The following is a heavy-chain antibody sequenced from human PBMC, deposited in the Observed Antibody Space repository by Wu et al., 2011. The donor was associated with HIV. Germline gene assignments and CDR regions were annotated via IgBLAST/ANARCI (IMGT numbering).Heavy chain of an antibody. CDR3: AMRDYYGSGSYYKYFDY. CDR2: IIPIFGTA. V-gene: IGHV1-69*14. D-gene: IGHD3-10*01. J-gene: IGHJ4*02. Sequence: QVQLVQSGAEVKKPGSSVKVSCKAFGGISSTYGISWIRQAPGQGLEWMGRIIPIFGTANYTQKFQGRVTITADKSTSTVYMELSSLKSEDTAVYYCAMRDYYGSGSYYKYFDYWGQGTLVTVSS. CDR1: GGISSTYG.